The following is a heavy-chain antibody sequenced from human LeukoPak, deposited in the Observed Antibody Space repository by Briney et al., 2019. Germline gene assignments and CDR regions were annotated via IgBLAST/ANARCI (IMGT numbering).Heavy chain of an antibody. CDR2: INPNSGGT. V-gene: IGHV1-2*02. D-gene: IGHD3-22*01. J-gene: IGHJ3*02. Sequence: ASVKVSCKASGYTFTGYYMHWVRQAPGQGLEWMGWINPNSGGTNYAQKFQGRVTMTRDTSISTAYMELSRLRSDDTAVYYCAREGDYDSSGYYYADAFDIWGQGTMVTVSS. CDR1: GYTFTGYY. CDR3: AREGDYDSSGYYYADAFDI.